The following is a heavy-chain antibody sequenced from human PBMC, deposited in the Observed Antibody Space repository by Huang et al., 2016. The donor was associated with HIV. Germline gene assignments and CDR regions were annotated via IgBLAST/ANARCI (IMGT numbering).Heavy chain of an antibody. D-gene: IGHD3-22*01. CDR1: GYTFTRYG. CDR3: ARVPKYHRIGYYRQRRGIDI. Sequence: QIQLMQSGPELKQPGASVKVSCKASGYTFTRYGITWGRQAPGQGPEWSGLSSASSGDTEYAQKFQGRVTLTTDTSTNIAAMELRSLRSDDTAKYYCARVPKYHRIGYYRQRRGIDIWGQGTMVIVSS. J-gene: IGHJ3*02. CDR2: SSASSGDT. V-gene: IGHV1-18*01.